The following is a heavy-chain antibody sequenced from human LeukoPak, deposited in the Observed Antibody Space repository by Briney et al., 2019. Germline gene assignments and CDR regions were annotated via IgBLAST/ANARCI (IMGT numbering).Heavy chain of an antibody. D-gene: IGHD5-18*01. CDR1: VDSVSSNRVA. J-gene: IGHJ4*02. CDR2: TYYLSKWYN. V-gene: IGHV6-1*01. Sequence: KPSQTLSLTCVISVDSVSSNRVAWNWIRQSPSRGLEWLGRTYYLSKWYNDYAVSVKSRITINPDTSKNQFSLQLNSVTPEDTAVYYCASGYGFGFTYWGQGSLVTVSS. CDR3: ASGYGFGFTY.